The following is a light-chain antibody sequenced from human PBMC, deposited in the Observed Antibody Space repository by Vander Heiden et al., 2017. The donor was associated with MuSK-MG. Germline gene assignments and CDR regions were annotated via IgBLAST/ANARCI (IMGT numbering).Light chain of an antibody. J-gene: IGKJ4*01. Sequence: EVVLTQSPATRSLSPGERTTLSYSASQVFSSYLAWYQQKPCQAPRLLIYDASNRAIGIPVRFSGSGSGTDLTLTISSLEPEAVAVYYCQQSSNWRFGGGTKVEIK. CDR3: QQSSNWR. V-gene: IGKV3-11*01. CDR2: DAS. CDR1: QVFSSY.